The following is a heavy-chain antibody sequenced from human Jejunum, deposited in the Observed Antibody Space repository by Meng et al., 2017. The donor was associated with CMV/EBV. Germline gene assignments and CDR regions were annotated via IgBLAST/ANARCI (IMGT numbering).Heavy chain of an antibody. CDR1: GDSISNYF. V-gene: IGHV4-4*07. D-gene: IGHD3-22*01. CDR3: VRGESRGYYYFDY. CDR2: ISPSGNI. Sequence: QVPLQGSGPGLVRPSEPLSLTCTVSGDSISNYFWSWIRQPAGKKLEWIGRISPSGNINYIPSLKGRVTMSLDTSNNQIFLNLTSVTAADTALYYCVRGESRGYYYFDYWGQGSLVTVSS. J-gene: IGHJ4*02.